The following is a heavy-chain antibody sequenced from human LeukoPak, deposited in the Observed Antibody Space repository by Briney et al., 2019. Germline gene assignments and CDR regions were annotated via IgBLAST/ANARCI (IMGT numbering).Heavy chain of an antibody. CDR1: GGSISSGDYY. D-gene: IGHD1-26*01. CDR3: ARVALELLPNWFDP. CDR2: IYYSAST. Sequence: PSETLSLTCTVSGGSISSGDYYWSWIRQPPGKGLEWIGYIYYSASTYYNPSLKSRVTISVDTSKNQFSLKLSSVTAADTAVYYCARVALELLPNWFDPWGQGTLVTVSS. V-gene: IGHV4-30-4*01. J-gene: IGHJ5*02.